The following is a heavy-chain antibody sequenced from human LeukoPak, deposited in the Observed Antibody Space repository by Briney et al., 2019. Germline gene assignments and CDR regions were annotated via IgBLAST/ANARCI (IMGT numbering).Heavy chain of an antibody. CDR3: AKGGEYYYYYYGMDV. CDR2: ISGSGGST. D-gene: IGHD3-10*01. CDR1: GFTFSSYA. V-gene: IGHV3-23*01. J-gene: IGHJ6*02. Sequence: GGSLRLSCAASGFTFSSYAMSWVRQAPGKGLEWVSAISGSGGSTYYADSVKGRFTISRDNSKNTLYLQMNSLRAEDTAVYYCAKGGEYYYYYYGMDVWGQGTTVTVSS.